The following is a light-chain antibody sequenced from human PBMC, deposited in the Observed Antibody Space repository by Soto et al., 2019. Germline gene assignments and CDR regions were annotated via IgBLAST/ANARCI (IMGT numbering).Light chain of an antibody. CDR1: QGVSDNY. CDR3: QLDGSSART. CDR2: GAS. V-gene: IGKV3-20*01. J-gene: IGKJ2*01. Sequence: EVVLTQSPGTLSLSPGEGATLSYRASQGVSDNYLAWYQHKPGQPPRLLIYGASNRATAIPDRFSGSGSGTDFTLTISRLGPEDFAVYFCQLDGSSARTFGQRTKL.